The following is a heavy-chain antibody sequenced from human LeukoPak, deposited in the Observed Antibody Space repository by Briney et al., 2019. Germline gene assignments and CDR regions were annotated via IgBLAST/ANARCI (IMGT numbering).Heavy chain of an antibody. CDR3: ARSMVRGMPDY. CDR2: ILVILGMT. Sequence: SVKVSCKASGYTFTSYYMHWVRQAPGQGLEWMGRILVILGMTNYAQKLQGRVTITADTSTSTAYMELSSLRSEDTAVYYCARSMVRGMPDYWGQGTLVTVSS. V-gene: IGHV1-69*02. CDR1: GYTFTSYY. J-gene: IGHJ4*02. D-gene: IGHD3-10*01.